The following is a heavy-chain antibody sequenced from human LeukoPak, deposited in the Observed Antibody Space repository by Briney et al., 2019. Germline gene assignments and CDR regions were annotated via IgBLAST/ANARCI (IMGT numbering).Heavy chain of an antibody. D-gene: IGHD3-16*02. CDR2: IYVTGST. V-gene: IGHV4-59*08. Sequence: SETLSLTCIVSGGSIGTYYWGWIRQSPGKGLEWIGYIYVTGSTRYNPYLQSRVTISVDTSRNQFFLKMSSVTAADTAVYYCARHIGGGIEDMDVWGTGTKVTVSS. CDR1: GGSIGTYY. J-gene: IGHJ6*03. CDR3: ARHIGGGIEDMDV.